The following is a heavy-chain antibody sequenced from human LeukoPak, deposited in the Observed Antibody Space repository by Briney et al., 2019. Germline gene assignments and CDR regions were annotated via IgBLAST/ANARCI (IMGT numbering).Heavy chain of an antibody. CDR1: GFTFDDYA. CDR3: ANPDCGSDCYAFDY. V-gene: IGHV3-9*01. J-gene: IGHJ4*02. D-gene: IGHD2-21*01. Sequence: GGSLRLSCAASGFTFDDYAMHWVRQAPGKGLEWVSGISWNSGSIGYADSVKGRFTISRDNSKNTLYLEMNGLRVEDTALYYCANPDCGSDCYAFDYWGQGTLVTVSS. CDR2: ISWNSGSI.